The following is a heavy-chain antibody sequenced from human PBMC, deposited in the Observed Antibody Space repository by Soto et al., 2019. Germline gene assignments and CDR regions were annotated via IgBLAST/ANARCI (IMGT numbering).Heavy chain of an antibody. CDR3: ARGIEGWYQGRYYYGMDV. CDR1: GGSVSSGSYY. Sequence: QVQLQESGPGLVKPSETLSLTCTVSGGSVSSGSYYWSWIRQPPGKGLEWIGYIYYSGSTNYNPSPKSGVTISVDTSKTQFSLKLSSVTAADTAVYYCARGIEGWYQGRYYYGMDVWGQGTTVTVSS. J-gene: IGHJ6*02. CDR2: IYYSGST. D-gene: IGHD6-19*01. V-gene: IGHV4-61*01.